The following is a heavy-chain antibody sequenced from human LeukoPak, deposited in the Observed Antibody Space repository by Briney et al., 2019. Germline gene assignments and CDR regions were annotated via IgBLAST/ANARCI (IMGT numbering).Heavy chain of an antibody. V-gene: IGHV3-7*01. Sequence: GGSLRLSCAASGFTFSSYWMSWVSQAPGKGLEWVANIKQDGSEKYYVDSVKGRFTISRDNAKNSLYLQMNSLRAEDTAVYYCARDPGGQWLVHFDYWGQGTLVTVSS. CDR3: ARDPGGQWLVHFDY. CDR2: IKQDGSEK. J-gene: IGHJ4*02. D-gene: IGHD6-19*01. CDR1: GFTFSSYW.